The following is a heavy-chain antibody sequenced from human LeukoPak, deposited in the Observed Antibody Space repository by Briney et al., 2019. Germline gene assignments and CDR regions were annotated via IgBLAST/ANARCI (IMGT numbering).Heavy chain of an antibody. CDR1: GFTFSSYA. CDR2: IDASGGST. D-gene: IGHD6-19*01. CDR3: AKGSGSGWYGWFAP. Sequence: GGSLRLSCAASGFTFSSYAMSWVRQAPGKGLEWVPSIDASGGSTYYADSVKGRFTISRDNSKNTFYLQMSSLRTDDTAVYYCAKGSGSGWYGWFAPWGQGTLVTVSS. V-gene: IGHV3-23*01. J-gene: IGHJ5*02.